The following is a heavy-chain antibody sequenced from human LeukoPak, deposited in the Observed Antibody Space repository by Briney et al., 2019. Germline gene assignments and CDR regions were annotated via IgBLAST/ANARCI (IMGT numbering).Heavy chain of an antibody. J-gene: IGHJ4*02. CDR2: ISYDGSNK. V-gene: IGHV3-30*18. CDR3: AKGRPRNSIGELPEFDY. CDR1: GFTFNSYG. D-gene: IGHD3-10*01. Sequence: PGGSLRLSCAASGFTFNSYGMHWVRQAPGKGLEWVAVISYDGSNKYYADSVKGRFTISRDDSKNTVYLQMSSLRAEDTAVYYCAKGRPRNSIGELPEFDYWGQGTLVTVSS.